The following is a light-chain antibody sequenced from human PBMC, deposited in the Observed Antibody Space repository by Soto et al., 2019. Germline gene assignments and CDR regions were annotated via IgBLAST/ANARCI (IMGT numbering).Light chain of an antibody. Sequence: EIVLTQSPGTLSLSPGERATLSCRASQSVSSSNLAWYQQKPGQAPRLIIYGASSMATGITGRFSGSGSGTDFTLTITRLEAEDFAVYYRQQYGTSFGPGTKLDIK. CDR2: GAS. V-gene: IGKV3-20*01. CDR3: QQYGTS. CDR1: QSVSSSN. J-gene: IGKJ3*01.